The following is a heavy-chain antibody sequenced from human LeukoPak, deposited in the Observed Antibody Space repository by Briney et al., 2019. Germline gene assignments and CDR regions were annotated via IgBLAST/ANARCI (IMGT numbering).Heavy chain of an antibody. J-gene: IGHJ4*02. CDR2: IYHSGST. V-gene: IGHV4-30-2*01. D-gene: IGHD3-16*02. CDR1: GGSISSGGYS. CDR3: ARGSLFYDYVWGSYRPNYFDY. Sequence: PSETLSLTCTVSGGSISSGGYSWSWIRQPPGKGLEWIGYIYHSGSTYYNPPLKSRVTISVDRSKNQFSLKLSSVTAADTAVYYCARGSLFYDYVWGSYRPNYFDYWGQGTLVTVSS.